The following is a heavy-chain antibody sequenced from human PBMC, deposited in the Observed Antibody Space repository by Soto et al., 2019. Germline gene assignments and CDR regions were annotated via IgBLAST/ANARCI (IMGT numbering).Heavy chain of an antibody. CDR1: GYTFTSYA. D-gene: IGHD6-13*01. J-gene: IGHJ4*02. V-gene: IGHV1-18*01. Sequence: QVQLVQSGAEVKKPGASVKVSCKASGYTFTSYAISWVRQAPGRGLEWMGWISAYNGNTNYAQNFQGRVTMTTDTSTTTAYMELRSLTSDDTAVYYCARDAAAGLNDYWGQGTLVTVSS. CDR2: ISAYNGNT. CDR3: ARDAAAGLNDY.